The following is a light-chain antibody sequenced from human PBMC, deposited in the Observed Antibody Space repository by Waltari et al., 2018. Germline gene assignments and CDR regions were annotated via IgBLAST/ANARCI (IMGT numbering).Light chain of an antibody. CDR1: QSVKDNY. J-gene: IGKJ1*01. CDR3: QQYGTSPWT. CDR2: GSF. V-gene: IGKV3-20*01. Sequence: EIVLTQSPGTLSFSPGGRATLSCRASQSVKDNYFSWFQQKGVQAPRLLFFGSFDRATGTPDRFSASGSGTEFTLTISRLEPEDFAVYYCQQYGTSPWTFGHGTRV.